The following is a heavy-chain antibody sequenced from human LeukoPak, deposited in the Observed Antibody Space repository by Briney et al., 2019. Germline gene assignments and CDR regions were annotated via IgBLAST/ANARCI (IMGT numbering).Heavy chain of an antibody. CDR1: GYTFTDYY. CDR3: ARDNYGSGSYYVY. J-gene: IGHJ4*02. D-gene: IGHD3-10*01. CDR2: INPNNGGT. Sequence: GASVKVSCKASGYTFTDYYMHWVRQAPGQGLEWMGWINPNNGGTKYAQKFQGRVAMTRDTSISTAYMELTRLTSDDTAVCSCARDNYGSGSYYVYWGQGTLVTVSS. V-gene: IGHV1-2*02.